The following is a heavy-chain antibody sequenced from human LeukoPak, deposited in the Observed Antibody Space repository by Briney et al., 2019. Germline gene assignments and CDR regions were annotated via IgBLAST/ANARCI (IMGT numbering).Heavy chain of an antibody. CDR1: GYSFTNYW. Sequence: GESLKISCKGSGYSFTNYWIGWVRQMPGRGPEWMGIINPGDSDTRYSPSLQGQVIFSVDTSITTAYLQWSSLKASDTAMYYCARQLPGGYFDSWDQGTLVTVSS. J-gene: IGHJ4*02. CDR2: INPGDSDT. CDR3: ARQLPGGYFDS. V-gene: IGHV5-51*01. D-gene: IGHD3-16*01.